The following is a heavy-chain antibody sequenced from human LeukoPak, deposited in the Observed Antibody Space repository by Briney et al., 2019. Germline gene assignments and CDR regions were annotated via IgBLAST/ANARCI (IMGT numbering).Heavy chain of an antibody. J-gene: IGHJ5*02. CDR1: GFTFSSYS. CDR3: ARVPRGADNWFDP. V-gene: IGHV3-48*02. Sequence: GGSLRLSCAASGFTFSSYSMNWVRQAPGKGLEWLSYICSSSDRILYADSVKGRFTISRDNAKNSLYLQMTSLRDEDTAVYYCARVPRGADNWFDPWGQGTLVTVSS. D-gene: IGHD3-10*01. CDR2: ICSSSDRI.